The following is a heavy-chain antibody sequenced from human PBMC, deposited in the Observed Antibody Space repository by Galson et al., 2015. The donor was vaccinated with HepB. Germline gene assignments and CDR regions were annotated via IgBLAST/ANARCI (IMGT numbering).Heavy chain of an antibody. J-gene: IGHJ2*01. CDR1: GFTVSTNY. V-gene: IGHV3-53*01. Sequence: SLRLSCAVSGFTVSTNYMSWVRQAPGKGLEWVSTIYSGGTTYYADSVEGRFTISRDNSKSTLHLQMNSLRGEDTALYYCARTIWAGSWYFDLWGRGTLVTVSS. CDR2: IYSGGTT. D-gene: IGHD7-27*01. CDR3: ARTIWAGSWYFDL.